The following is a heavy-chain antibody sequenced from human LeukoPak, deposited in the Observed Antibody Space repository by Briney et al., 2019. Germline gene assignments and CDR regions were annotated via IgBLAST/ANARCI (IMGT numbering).Heavy chain of an antibody. D-gene: IGHD6-6*01. Sequence: ASVKVSCKASGYTFTSYGISWVRQAPGQGLEWMGWISAYNGNTNYAQKLQGRVTMTTDTSTSTAYMELRSLRSDDTAVYYCARWYSSSSAFEAGAFDTWGQGTMVTVSS. CDR3: ARWYSSSSAFEAGAFDT. V-gene: IGHV1-18*01. CDR1: GYTFTSYG. J-gene: IGHJ3*02. CDR2: ISAYNGNT.